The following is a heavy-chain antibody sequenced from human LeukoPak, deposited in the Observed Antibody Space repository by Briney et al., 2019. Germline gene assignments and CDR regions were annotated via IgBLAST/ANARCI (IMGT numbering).Heavy chain of an antibody. V-gene: IGHV4-38-2*02. D-gene: IGHD1-26*01. J-gene: IGHJ6*03. CDR3: ARSGIVGATSYYYMDV. Sequence: SETLSLTCTVSGYSISSGYYWGWIRQPPGKGLEWIGSIYYSGSTYYNPSLKSRVTISVDTSKNQFSLKLSSVTAADTAVYYCARSGIVGATSYYYMDVWGKGTTVTVSS. CDR1: GYSISSGYY. CDR2: IYYSGST.